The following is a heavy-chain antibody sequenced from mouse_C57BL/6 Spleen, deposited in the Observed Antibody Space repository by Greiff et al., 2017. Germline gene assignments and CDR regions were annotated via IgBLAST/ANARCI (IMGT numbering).Heavy chain of an antibody. D-gene: IGHD1-1*01. Sequence: EVKLVESGGGLVQPGGSMKLSCVASGFTFSNYWMNWVRQSPEKGLEWVAQIRLKSDNYATHYAESVKGRFTISRDDSKSSVYLQMNNLRAEDTGIYCCTAHHGFEGYFDVWGTGTTVTVSS. CDR3: TAHHGFEGYFDV. CDR1: GFTFSNYW. V-gene: IGHV6-3*01. J-gene: IGHJ1*03. CDR2: IRLKSDNYAT.